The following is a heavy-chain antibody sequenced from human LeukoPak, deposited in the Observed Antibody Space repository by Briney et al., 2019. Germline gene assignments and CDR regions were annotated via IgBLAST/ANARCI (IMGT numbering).Heavy chain of an antibody. Sequence: GGSLRLSCTASGFTFGDHAMSWVRQAPGKGLEWVGFIRSKAYGGTTEYAASVKGRFTISRDDSKSIAYLQMNSLKTEDTAVYYCTRDGYDSSGYYYVFDYWGQGTLVTVSS. J-gene: IGHJ4*02. D-gene: IGHD3-22*01. V-gene: IGHV3-49*04. CDR3: TRDGYDSSGYYYVFDY. CDR2: IRSKAYGGTT. CDR1: GFTFGDHA.